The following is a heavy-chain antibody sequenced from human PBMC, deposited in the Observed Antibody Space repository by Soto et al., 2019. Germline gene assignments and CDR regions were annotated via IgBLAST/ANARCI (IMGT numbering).Heavy chain of an antibody. J-gene: IGHJ5*02. Sequence: SETLSLTCAVYGGSFSGYYWSWIRQPPGKGLEWFGEINHSGSTNYNPSLKSRVTISVDTSKNQFSLKLSSVTAADAAVYYCARARKDFWSGYYPMPQYNWFDPWGQGTLVTAPQ. D-gene: IGHD3-3*01. V-gene: IGHV4-34*01. CDR1: GGSFSGYY. CDR3: ARARKDFWSGYYPMPQYNWFDP. CDR2: INHSGST.